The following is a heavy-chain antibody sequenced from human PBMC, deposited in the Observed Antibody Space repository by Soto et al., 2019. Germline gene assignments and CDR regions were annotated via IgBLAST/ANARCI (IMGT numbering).Heavy chain of an antibody. CDR3: AKDNGVGAAGYHFDY. V-gene: IGHV3-30-3*01. CDR2: LSSDGGDK. CDR1: GFNFRNYA. Sequence: QVQLVESGGAVVQPGRSLRLSCAASGFNFRNYAMHWFRQAPGKCLEWVAVLSSDGGDKYYTDSVKGRFTISRDNSKDTLYLPLNSLRAEDTAVYYCAKDNGVGAAGYHFDYWGQGNLVTVS. J-gene: IGHJ4*02. D-gene: IGHD2-8*01.